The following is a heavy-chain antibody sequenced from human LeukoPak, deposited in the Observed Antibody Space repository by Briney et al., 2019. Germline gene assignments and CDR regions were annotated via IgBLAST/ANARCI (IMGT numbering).Heavy chain of an antibody. V-gene: IGHV4-59*01. CDR3: ARVYGSGYDFRGAFDI. Sequence: PSETLSLTCTVSGGSISTYYWTWIRQPPGKGLEWVGYIYYSGSTNYNPSLKSRVTISVDTSKNQFSLKLSSVTAADTAVYYCARVYGSGYDFRGAFDIWGQGTMVTVSS. CDR2: IYYSGST. J-gene: IGHJ3*02. D-gene: IGHD5-12*01. CDR1: GGSISTYY.